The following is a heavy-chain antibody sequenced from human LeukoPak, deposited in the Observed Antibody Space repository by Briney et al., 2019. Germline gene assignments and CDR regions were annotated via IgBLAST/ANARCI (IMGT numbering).Heavy chain of an antibody. CDR2: ISTSGDRT. V-gene: IGHV3-23*01. Sequence: GGYLRLSCAASGFTFSTYAMTWVRQAPGKGLEWVSGISTSGDRTYYADSVKGRFTISRDNSKNTLYLQMNSLRAEDTAEYYCARSVVGTSCCTAVDYWGQGTLVTVSS. J-gene: IGHJ4*02. CDR1: GFTFSTYA. D-gene: IGHD1-26*01. CDR3: ARSVVGTSCCTAVDY.